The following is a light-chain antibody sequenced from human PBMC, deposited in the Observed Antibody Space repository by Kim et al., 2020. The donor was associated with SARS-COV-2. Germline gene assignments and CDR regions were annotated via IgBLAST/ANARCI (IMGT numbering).Light chain of an antibody. CDR1: QSVGNS. CDR3: QQRSNWPPY. V-gene: IGKV3-11*01. J-gene: IGKJ5*01. Sequence: LSTGERAPLTCRASQSVGNSLAWYQQKPGQAPRLLIYDTSNRATGIPARFSGSGSGTDFTLTISSLEPEDFTVYYCQQRSNWPPYFGQGTRLEIK. CDR2: DTS.